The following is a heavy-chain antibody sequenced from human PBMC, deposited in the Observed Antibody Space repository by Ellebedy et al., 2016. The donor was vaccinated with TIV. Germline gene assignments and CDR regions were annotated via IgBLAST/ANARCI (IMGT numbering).Heavy chain of an antibody. V-gene: IGHV3-33*01. Sequence: PGGSLRLSCAASGFTFSGFGIHWVRQAPGKGLEWVAIIWYDGSNAYYADSLKGLFTISRDNSKNTLYLQMNSLRGEDTAVYYCARRRGGSTGSAYFDYWGQGTLVTVSS. CDR1: GFTFSGFG. D-gene: IGHD1-14*01. J-gene: IGHJ4*02. CDR3: ARRRGGSTGSAYFDY. CDR2: IWYDGSNA.